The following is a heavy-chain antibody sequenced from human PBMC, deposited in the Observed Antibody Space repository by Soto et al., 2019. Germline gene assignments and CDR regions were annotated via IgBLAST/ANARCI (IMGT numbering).Heavy chain of an antibody. Sequence: EVQLVESGGGLVKPGGSLRLSCAASGFTFSSYSMNWVRQAPGKGVEWVSSISSSSSYIYYADSVKGRFTISRDNAKNSLYLQMNSLRAEDTDVYYCARDTYFYGSGSYGPWGQGTLVTVSS. D-gene: IGHD3-10*01. CDR1: GFTFSSYS. V-gene: IGHV3-21*01. J-gene: IGHJ5*02. CDR3: ARDTYFYGSGSYGP. CDR2: ISSSSSYI.